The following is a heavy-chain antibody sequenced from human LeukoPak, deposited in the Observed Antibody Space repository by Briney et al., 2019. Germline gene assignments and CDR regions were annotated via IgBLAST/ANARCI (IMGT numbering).Heavy chain of an antibody. V-gene: IGHV3-30*03. CDR3: ALPWSGYYSPHFDY. Sequence: GGSLRLSCAASGFTFSSYGMHWVRQAPGKGLEWVAVISYDGSNKYYADSVKGRFTISRDNSKNTLYLQMNSLRAEDTAVYYCALPWSGYYSPHFDYWGQGTLVTVSS. D-gene: IGHD3-3*01. J-gene: IGHJ4*02. CDR1: GFTFSSYG. CDR2: ISYDGSNK.